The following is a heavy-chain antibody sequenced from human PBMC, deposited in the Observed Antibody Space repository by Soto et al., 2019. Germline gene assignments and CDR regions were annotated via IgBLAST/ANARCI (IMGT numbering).Heavy chain of an antibody. CDR2: LTDSGADT. CDR3: ARVVRNYYDSGSYSHFDY. V-gene: IGHV3-23*01. CDR1: GFTFGTYA. J-gene: IGHJ4*02. Sequence: EVQLLESGGGLVQPGGSLRLSCAASGFTFGTYAMTWVRQSPGKGLEWVSSLTDSGADTFYADSVRGRFTISRDNSKNTLHLQMNCLRDEDTAIYYCARVVRNYYDSGSYSHFDYWGQGTLVTVSS. D-gene: IGHD3-10*01.